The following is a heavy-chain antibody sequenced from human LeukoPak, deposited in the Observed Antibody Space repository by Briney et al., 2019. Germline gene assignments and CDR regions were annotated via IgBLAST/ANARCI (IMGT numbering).Heavy chain of an antibody. J-gene: IGHJ4*02. V-gene: IGHV1-2*02. D-gene: IGHD3-10*01. CDR2: INPNSGNT. CDR1: GYTFTGYY. CDR3: ATEGKMVRGVYTDY. Sequence: ASVKVSCKASGYTFTGYYMHWVRQAPGQGLEWMGWINPNSGNTGYAQKFQGRVTMTADTSTDTVYMELSSLRSEDTAVYYCATEGKMVRGVYTDYWGQGTLVTVSS.